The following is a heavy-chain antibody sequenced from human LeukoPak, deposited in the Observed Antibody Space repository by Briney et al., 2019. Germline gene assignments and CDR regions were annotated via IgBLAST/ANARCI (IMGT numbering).Heavy chain of an antibody. V-gene: IGHV7-4-1*02. D-gene: IGHD6-13*01. Sequence: APVKVSCKTSGYTFTSYAMNWVRQAPGQGLEWMGWINTYTGNPTYAQGFTGRFVFSLDTSVSTAYLQISTLKAEDTAVYYCARGFEYSSNWHENWFDPWGQGTLVTVSS. CDR1: GYTFTSYA. CDR3: ARGFEYSSNWHENWFDP. J-gene: IGHJ5*02. CDR2: INTYTGNP.